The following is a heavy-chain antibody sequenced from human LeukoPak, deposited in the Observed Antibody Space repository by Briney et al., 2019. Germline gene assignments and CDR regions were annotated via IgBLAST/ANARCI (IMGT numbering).Heavy chain of an antibody. CDR3: AREGRLWVAFDI. V-gene: IGHV4-61*02. J-gene: IGHJ3*02. CDR2: IYTSGST. D-gene: IGHD7-27*01. Sequence: PSETLSLTCTVSGGSISSGSYYWSWIRQPAGKGLEWIGRIYTSGSTNYNPSLKSRGTISVDTSKNQFSLKLSSVTAADTAVYYCAREGRLWVAFDIWGQGTMVTVSS. CDR1: GGSISSGSYY.